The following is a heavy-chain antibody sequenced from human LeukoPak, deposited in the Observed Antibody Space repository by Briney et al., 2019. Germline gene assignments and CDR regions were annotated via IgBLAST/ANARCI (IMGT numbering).Heavy chain of an antibody. CDR1: GYTFTSYG. CDR3: ARDTSRLPGYYYYYGMDV. D-gene: IGHD1-14*01. CDR2: ISAYNGNT. Sequence: ASVKVSCKASGYTFTSYGISWMRQAPGQGLEWMGWISAYNGNTNYAQKLQGRVTMTTDTSTSTAYMELRSLRSDDTAVYYCARDTSRLPGYYYYYGMDVWGQGTTVTVSS. J-gene: IGHJ6*02. V-gene: IGHV1-18*01.